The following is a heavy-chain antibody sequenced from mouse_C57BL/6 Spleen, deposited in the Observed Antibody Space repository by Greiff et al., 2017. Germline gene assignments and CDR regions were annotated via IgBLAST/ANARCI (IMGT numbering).Heavy chain of an antibody. CDR2: IHPNSGST. CDR3: AIYRGGRSLYWYFDV. CDR1: GYTFTSYW. J-gene: IGHJ1*03. D-gene: IGHD1-1*01. V-gene: IGHV1-64*01. Sequence: QVQLQQPGAELVKPGASVKLSCKASGYTFTSYWMHWVKQRPGQGLEWIGMIHPNSGSTNYNEKFKSKATLTVDKSSSTAYMQLSSLTSEDSSVYYCAIYRGGRSLYWYFDVWGTGTTVTVSA.